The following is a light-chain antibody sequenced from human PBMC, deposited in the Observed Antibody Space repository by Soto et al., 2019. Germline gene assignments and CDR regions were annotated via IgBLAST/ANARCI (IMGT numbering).Light chain of an antibody. CDR2: DVS. Sequence: QSVLTQPASVSGSPGQSITISCTGTSSDVGGYNYVSWYQQHPGKAPKLMIYDVSNRPSGVSNRFSGSKSGNTASLTISGLQDEDEADYYCSSYTSSSTPVFGGGTKLTVL. J-gene: IGLJ2*01. CDR1: SSDVGGYNY. V-gene: IGLV2-14*01. CDR3: SSYTSSSTPV.